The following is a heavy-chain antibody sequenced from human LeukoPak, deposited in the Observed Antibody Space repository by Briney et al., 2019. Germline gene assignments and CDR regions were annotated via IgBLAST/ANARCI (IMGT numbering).Heavy chain of an antibody. D-gene: IGHD3-22*01. V-gene: IGHV3-30*02. CDR1: GFTFSSYG. CDR2: IRYDGSNK. Sequence: GGSLRLSCAASGFTFSSYGMHWVRQAPGKGLEWVAFIRYDGSNKYYADSVKGRFTISRDNSKNTLYLQMNSLRAEDTAVYYCAKDSLWNYYDSSGSYDYWGQGTLVTVSS. CDR3: AKDSLWNYYDSSGSYDY. J-gene: IGHJ4*02.